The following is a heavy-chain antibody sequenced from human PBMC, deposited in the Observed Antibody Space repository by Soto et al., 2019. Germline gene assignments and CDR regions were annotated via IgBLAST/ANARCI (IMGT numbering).Heavy chain of an antibody. Sequence: GGSLRLSCVASGFTFEDYAMHWVRQAPGKGLEWVSSISWNSGTIAYADSVKGRFTISRDNGKNSLYLQMNSLRVEDTALYYCAKSKELLFDCFDPWGQGTQVTVSS. CDR2: ISWNSGTI. J-gene: IGHJ5*02. CDR3: AKSKELLFDCFDP. CDR1: GFTFEDYA. V-gene: IGHV3-9*01. D-gene: IGHD2-15*01.